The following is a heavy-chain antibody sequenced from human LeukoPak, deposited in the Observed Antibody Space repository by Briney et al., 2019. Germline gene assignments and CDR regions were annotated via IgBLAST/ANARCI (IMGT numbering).Heavy chain of an antibody. D-gene: IGHD3-22*01. Sequence: GASVKVSCKASGYTFTGYYMHWVRQAPGQGLEWMGWINPSTGGTNYAQRFQGRVTMTRDTSISAAYMELSSLRSDDTAVYYCASLTYYYDSSGPSGDYWGQGTLVTVSS. V-gene: IGHV1-2*02. CDR3: ASLTYYYDSSGPSGDY. CDR1: GYTFTGYY. J-gene: IGHJ4*02. CDR2: INPSTGGT.